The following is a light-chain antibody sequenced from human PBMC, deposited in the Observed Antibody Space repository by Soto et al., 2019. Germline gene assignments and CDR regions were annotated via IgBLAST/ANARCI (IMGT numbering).Light chain of an antibody. CDR1: QNFGSNF. CDR3: QQYDNSPRT. J-gene: IGKJ1*01. Sequence: EIVLTQSPGTLSLSPGERATLSCRASQNFGSNFLAWYKQKPGQAPRLLIYDASNRPTGIPDMFSGSGSGTDFTLSISRLEPEYFAVYCCQQYDNSPRTVGQGTKIEIK. CDR2: DAS. V-gene: IGKV3-20*01.